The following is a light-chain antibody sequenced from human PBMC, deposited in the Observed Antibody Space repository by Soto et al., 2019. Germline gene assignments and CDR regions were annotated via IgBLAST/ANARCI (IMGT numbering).Light chain of an antibody. CDR1: NSDVGGYNY. Sequence: QSALTQPASVSGSPGQSITISCTGTNSDVGGYNYVSWYQHHPGKAPQLMIYEVTNRPSGISNRFSGSKSGHTASLTISGLQAEDEADYYCSSYTNSGTWVFGGGTKVTVL. J-gene: IGLJ3*02. V-gene: IGLV2-14*01. CDR2: EVT. CDR3: SSYTNSGTWV.